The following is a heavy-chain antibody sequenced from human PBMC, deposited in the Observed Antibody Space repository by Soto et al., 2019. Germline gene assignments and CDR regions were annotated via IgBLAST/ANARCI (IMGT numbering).Heavy chain of an antibody. CDR1: GFTFSSYV. CDR2: ISGSGGST. J-gene: IGHJ4*02. Sequence: GGSLRLSCAASGFTFSSYVMSWVRQAPGKGLEWVSAISGSGGSTYYADSVKGRFTISRDNSKNTLYLQMNSLRAEDTAVYYCAKGGIDYYDSSGYYFDYWGQGTLVTVSS. V-gene: IGHV3-23*01. D-gene: IGHD3-22*01. CDR3: AKGGIDYYDSSGYYFDY.